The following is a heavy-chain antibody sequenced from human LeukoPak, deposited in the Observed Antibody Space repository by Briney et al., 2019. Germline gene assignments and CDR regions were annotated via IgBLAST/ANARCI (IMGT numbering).Heavy chain of an antibody. CDR3: AKENGAAVISHFDY. V-gene: IGHV3-23*01. Sequence: PGRSLRLSCAASGFTFSSYAMSWVRQAPGKGLEWVSGISGSGGNTFYADSVKGRFTISRDNSKNTLYLQMNSLRAEDTAVYYCAKENGAAVISHFDYWGQGTLVTVSS. D-gene: IGHD2-21*01. CDR1: GFTFSSYA. CDR2: ISGSGGNT. J-gene: IGHJ4*02.